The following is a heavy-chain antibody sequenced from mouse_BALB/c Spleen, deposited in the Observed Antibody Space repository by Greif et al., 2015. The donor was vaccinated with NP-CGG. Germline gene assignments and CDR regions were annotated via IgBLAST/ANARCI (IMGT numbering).Heavy chain of an antibody. J-gene: IGHJ1*01. V-gene: IGHV1-80*01. CDR2: IYPGDGDT. D-gene: IGHD1-1*01. CDR1: GYAFSSYW. CDR3: ARKDYGTRYFDV. Sequence: QVQLKESGAELVRPGSSVKISCKASGYAFSSYWMNWVKQRPGQGLEWIGQIYPGDGDTNYNGKCKGKATLTADKSSSTAYMHLSSLTSEDSAVYFCARKDYGTRYFDVWGAGTTVTVSS.